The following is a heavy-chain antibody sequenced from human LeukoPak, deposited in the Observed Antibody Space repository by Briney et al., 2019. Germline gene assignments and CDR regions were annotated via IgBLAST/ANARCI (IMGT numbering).Heavy chain of an antibody. V-gene: IGHV5-51*01. D-gene: IGHD6-19*01. J-gene: IGHJ4*02. CDR3: ARQWLFDY. CDR1: GYGFSTYW. Sequence: GESLKISCKASGYGFSTYWIAWVRQMPGKGQEWIGIINPVDSDTRYSPSFQGQVTISADKSISTAYLQWSSVKASDTAIYYCARQWLFDYWGQGTLVTVSS. CDR2: INPVDSDT.